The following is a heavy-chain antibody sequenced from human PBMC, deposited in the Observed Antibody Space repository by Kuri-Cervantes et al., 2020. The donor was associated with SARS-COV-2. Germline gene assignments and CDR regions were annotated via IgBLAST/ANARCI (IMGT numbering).Heavy chain of an antibody. Sequence: ESLKISCAASGFTFGKYALTWVRQAPGEGLEWVSSISGNGDHINYADSVKGRFIISRDNPRNTLYLQLNDLRTEDTAVFYCAKASGDIALVPITPSGWGWGPKVRPGGEFYYDSWGQGTLVTVSS. CDR1: GFTFGKYA. CDR3: AKASGDIALVPITPSGWGWGPKVRPGGEFYYDS. J-gene: IGHJ4*02. CDR2: ISGNGDHI. D-gene: IGHD3-10*01. V-gene: IGHV3-23*01.